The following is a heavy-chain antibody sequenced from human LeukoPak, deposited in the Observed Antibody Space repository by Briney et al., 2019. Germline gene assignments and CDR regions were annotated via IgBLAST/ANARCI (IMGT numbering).Heavy chain of an antibody. CDR1: GGSFSGYY. CDR2: INHSGST. D-gene: IGHD6-13*01. J-gene: IGHJ4*02. CDR3: ARVWYSSSWTIDY. Sequence: PSETLSLTCAVYGGSFSGYYWSWIRQPPGKGLEWIGEINHSGSTNYNPSLKSRVTISVDTSKNQFSLKLSSVTAADTAVYYCARVWYSSSWTIDYLGQGTLVTVSS. V-gene: IGHV4-34*01.